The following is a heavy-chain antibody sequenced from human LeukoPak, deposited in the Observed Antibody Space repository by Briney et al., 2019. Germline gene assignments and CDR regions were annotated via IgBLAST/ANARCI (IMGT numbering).Heavy chain of an antibody. Sequence: PSETLSLTCAVYGGSFSGYYWSWIRQPPGKGLEWIGEINHSGSTNYNPSLKSRVTISVDTSKNQFSLKLSSVTAADTAVYYCAGELELRDAFDIWGQGTMVTVSS. CDR3: AGELELRDAFDI. J-gene: IGHJ3*02. V-gene: IGHV4-34*01. CDR1: GGSFSGYY. CDR2: INHSGST. D-gene: IGHD1-7*01.